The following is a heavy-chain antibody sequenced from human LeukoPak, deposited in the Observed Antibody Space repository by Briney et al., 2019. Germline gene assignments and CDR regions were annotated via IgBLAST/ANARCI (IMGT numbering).Heavy chain of an antibody. CDR2: INHSGST. Sequence: SETLSLTCAVYGGSFSGYYWSWIRQPPGKGLEWIGEINHSGSTNYNPSLKSRVTISVDTSKDQFSLKLSSVTAADTAVYYCARAAYYGCNSVVYYYYYMDVWGKGTTVTVSS. CDR1: GGSFSGYY. V-gene: IGHV4-34*01. CDR3: ARAAYYGCNSVVYYYYYMDV. J-gene: IGHJ6*03. D-gene: IGHD4-23*01.